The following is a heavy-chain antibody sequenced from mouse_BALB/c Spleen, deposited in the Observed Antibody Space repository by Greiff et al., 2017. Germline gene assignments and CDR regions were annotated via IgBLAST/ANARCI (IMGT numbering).Heavy chain of an antibody. V-gene: IGHV1-7*01. CDR2: INPSTGYT. CDR3: ASAYYRYDYYAMDY. D-gene: IGHD2-14*01. J-gene: IGHJ4*01. CDR1: GYTFTSYW. Sequence: VQLQQSGAELAKPGASVKMSCKASGYTFTSYWMHWVKQRPGQGLEWIGYINPSTGYTEYNQKFKDKATLTADKSSSTAYMQLNSLTSEDSAVYYCASAYYRYDYYAMDYWGQGTSVTVSS.